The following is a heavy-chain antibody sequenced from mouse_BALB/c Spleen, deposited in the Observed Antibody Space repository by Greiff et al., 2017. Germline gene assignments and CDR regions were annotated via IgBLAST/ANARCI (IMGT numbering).Heavy chain of an antibody. Sequence: VKLVESGPGLVAPSQSLSITCTVSGFSLTGYGVNWVRQPPGKGLEWLGMIWGDGSTDYNSALKSRLSISKDNSKSQVFLKMNSLQTDDTARYYCAIIYYDYDGNLAYWGQGTLVTVSA. CDR1: GFSLTGYG. CDR3: AIIYYDYDGNLAY. V-gene: IGHV2-6-7*01. J-gene: IGHJ3*01. CDR2: IWGDGST. D-gene: IGHD2-4*01.